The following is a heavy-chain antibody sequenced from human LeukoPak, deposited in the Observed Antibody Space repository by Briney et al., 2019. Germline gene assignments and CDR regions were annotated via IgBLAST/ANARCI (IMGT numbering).Heavy chain of an antibody. CDR3: ARVKDWLPLDY. V-gene: IGHV4-39*07. CDR1: GGSISSSSYY. CDR2: IYYSGST. Sequence: SSETLSLTCTVSGGSISSSSYYWGWIRQPPGKGLEWIGSIYYSGSTYYNPSLKSRVTISVDTSKNQFSLKLSSVTAADTAVYYCARVKDWLPLDYWGQGTLVTVSS. D-gene: IGHD3/OR15-3a*01. J-gene: IGHJ4*02.